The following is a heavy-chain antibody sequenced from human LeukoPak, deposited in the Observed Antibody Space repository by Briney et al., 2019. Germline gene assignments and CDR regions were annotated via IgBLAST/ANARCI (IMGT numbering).Heavy chain of an antibody. D-gene: IGHD6-19*01. CDR1: GFTFSDYY. Sequence: PGGSLRLSCAASGFTFSDYYMSWIRQAPGKGLEWVSAISGSGGSTYYADSVKGRFTISRDNSKNTLYLQMNSLRAEDTAVYYCAKDRRLAVAGRYHDWGQGTLVTVSS. V-gene: IGHV3-23*01. CDR2: ISGSGGST. J-gene: IGHJ4*02. CDR3: AKDRRLAVAGRYHD.